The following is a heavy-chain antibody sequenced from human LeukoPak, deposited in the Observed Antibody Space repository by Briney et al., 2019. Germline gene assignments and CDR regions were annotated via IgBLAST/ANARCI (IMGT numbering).Heavy chain of an antibody. J-gene: IGHJ4*02. CDR1: GDSISSGGYY. CDR2: TYYSGST. Sequence: SQTLSLTCTVSGDSISSGGYYWSWVRQHPGKGLEWIVSTYYSGSTYYNPSLKSRVTISVDRSKNQFALKLSSVTAADTAVYYCGRGAFHYYDSSGYYGDDVDYRGQGTLVTVAS. D-gene: IGHD3-22*01. CDR3: GRGAFHYYDSSGYYGDDVDY. V-gene: IGHV4-31*03.